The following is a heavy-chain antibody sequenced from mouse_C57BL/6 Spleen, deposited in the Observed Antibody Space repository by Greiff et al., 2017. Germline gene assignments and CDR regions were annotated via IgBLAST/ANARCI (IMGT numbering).Heavy chain of an antibody. CDR3: AREGSTGPFAY. Sequence: DVKLQESGGGLVKPGGSLKLSCAASGFTFSDYGMHWVRQAPEKGLEWVAYISSGSSTIYYADTVKGRFTISRDNAKNTLFLQMTSLRSEDTAMYYCAREGSTGPFAYWGQGTLVTVSA. CDR2: ISSGSSTI. J-gene: IGHJ3*01. CDR1: GFTFSDYG. V-gene: IGHV5-17*01. D-gene: IGHD3-1*01.